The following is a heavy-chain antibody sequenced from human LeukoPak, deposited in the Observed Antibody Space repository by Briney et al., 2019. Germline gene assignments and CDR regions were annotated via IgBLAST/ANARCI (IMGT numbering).Heavy chain of an antibody. CDR2: ISGSGGST. D-gene: IGHD1-1*01. Sequence: TGGSLRLSCAASGFTFSSYAMSWVRQAPGKGLEWVSAISGSGGSTYYADSVKGRFTIFRDNSKNTLYLQMNSLRAEDTAVYYCAKDLTRTTPANDAFDIWGQGTMVTVSS. CDR3: AKDLTRTTPANDAFDI. J-gene: IGHJ3*02. CDR1: GFTFSSYA. V-gene: IGHV3-23*01.